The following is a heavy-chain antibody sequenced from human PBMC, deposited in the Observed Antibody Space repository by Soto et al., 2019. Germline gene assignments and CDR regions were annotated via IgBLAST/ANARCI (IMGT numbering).Heavy chain of an antibody. J-gene: IGHJ4*02. V-gene: IGHV3-11*01. Sequence: GGSLRLSCAASGYTFSDYYMSWIRQAPGKGLEWISYIGTSSSKIYYADSVKGRFTISRDNSKNTLYLQMNSLRAEDTAVYYCAKDWGRMGGLELGVFDYWGQGTLVTVSS. D-gene: IGHD1-7*01. CDR3: AKDWGRMGGLELGVFDY. CDR1: GYTFSDYY. CDR2: IGTSSSKI.